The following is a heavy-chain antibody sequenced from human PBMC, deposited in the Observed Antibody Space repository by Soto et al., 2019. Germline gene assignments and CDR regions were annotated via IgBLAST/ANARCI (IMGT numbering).Heavy chain of an antibody. CDR3: ATDPRAVAGTSAPNFDY. D-gene: IGHD6-19*01. J-gene: IGHJ4*02. CDR1: GYTITVLS. V-gene: IGHV1-24*01. CDR2: FDPEDGET. Sequence: ASVKVACKVSGYTITVLSMHWVRQANGKGLEWMGGFDPEDGETIYAQKFQGRVTMTEDTSTDTAYMELSSLRSEDTAVYYCATDPRAVAGTSAPNFDYWGQGTLVTVSS.